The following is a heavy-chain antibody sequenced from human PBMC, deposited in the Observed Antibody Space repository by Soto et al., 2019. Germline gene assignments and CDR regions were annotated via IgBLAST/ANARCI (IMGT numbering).Heavy chain of an antibody. Sequence: QLLQSGGGLVQPGGSLTLSCAASGFTFGTTAMSWVRQAPGEGLEWVSTIDGSGGITYYADSVKGRFTISRDNSRNTMDLQMNSMRGDDTALYYCVKNSGGFNTWGQGALVTVSS. J-gene: IGHJ5*02. V-gene: IGHV3-23*01. CDR3: VKNSGGFNT. D-gene: IGHD3-10*01. CDR1: GFTFGTTA. CDR2: IDGSGGIT.